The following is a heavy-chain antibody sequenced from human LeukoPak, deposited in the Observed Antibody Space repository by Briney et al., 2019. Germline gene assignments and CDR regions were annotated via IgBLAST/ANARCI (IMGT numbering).Heavy chain of an antibody. J-gene: IGHJ6*02. Sequence: GGSLRLSCAASGFTFSSYSMNWVRQAPGKGLEWVSYISGSSSTIYYADSVKGRFTISRDNAKNSLYLQMNSLRAEDTAVYYCARDREYCGGDCYPYYYYGMDVWGQGTTVTVSS. D-gene: IGHD2-21*02. CDR3: ARDREYCGGDCYPYYYYGMDV. CDR1: GFTFSSYS. V-gene: IGHV3-48*01. CDR2: ISGSSSTI.